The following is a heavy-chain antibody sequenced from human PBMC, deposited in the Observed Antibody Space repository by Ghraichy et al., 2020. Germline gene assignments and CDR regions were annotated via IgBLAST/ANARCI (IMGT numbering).Heavy chain of an antibody. CDR1: GFTFTSFA. Sequence: SVKVSCKASGFTFTSFAMQWVRQARGQRLEWIGWIVVGSGNTNYAQKFQERVTITRDMSTSTAYMELSSLRSEDTAVYYCAADDSSWYGDWYFDLWGRGTLVTVSS. CDR2: IVVGSGNT. J-gene: IGHJ2*01. V-gene: IGHV1-58*02. CDR3: AADDSSWYGDWYFDL. D-gene: IGHD6-13*01.